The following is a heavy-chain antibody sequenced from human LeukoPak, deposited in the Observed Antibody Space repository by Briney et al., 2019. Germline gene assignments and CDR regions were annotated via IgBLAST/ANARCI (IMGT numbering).Heavy chain of an antibody. CDR2: INPHSGGT. D-gene: IGHD1-26*01. J-gene: IGHJ4*02. V-gene: IGHV1-2*02. CDR1: GYTFTGFY. CDR3: ATERGIVGASVGFDY. Sequence: GASVKVSCKASGYTFTGFYMHWVRQAPGQGLEWVGWINPHSGGTNYAQKFQGRVSITRDTSISTAYMELSRLKSDDTAVYYCATERGIVGASVGFDYWGQGTLVTVSS.